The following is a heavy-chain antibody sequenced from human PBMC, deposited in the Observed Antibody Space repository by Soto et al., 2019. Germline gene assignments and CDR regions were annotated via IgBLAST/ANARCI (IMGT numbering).Heavy chain of an antibody. V-gene: IGHV4-30-4*01. CDR2: IYYSGST. D-gene: IGHD2-8*01. J-gene: IGHJ6*02. CDR1: GGSISSGDYY. Sequence: QVQLQESSPGLVKPSQTLSLTCTVSGGSISSGDYYWSWIRQPPGKGLEWIGYIYYSGSTYYNPSLKSRVTISVDTSKNQFSLKLSSVTAADTAVYYCARVEGVHDPIEAYYYYGMDVWGQGTTVTVSS. CDR3: ARVEGVHDPIEAYYYYGMDV.